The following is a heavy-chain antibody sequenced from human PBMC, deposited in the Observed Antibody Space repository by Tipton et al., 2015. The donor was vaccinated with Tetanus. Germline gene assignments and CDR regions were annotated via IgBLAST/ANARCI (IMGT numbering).Heavy chain of an antibody. D-gene: IGHD3-22*01. Sequence: TLSLTCTVSGDSISSGDFYWSWIRQHPGKGLEWIGYIYLTGTTYYNPSLESRLTISIDTSKNQFSLELTSVTAADTAVYYCARDSYYSSRWSFADYWGQGTPVTVSS. J-gene: IGHJ4*02. CDR3: ARDSYYSSRWSFADY. CDR1: GDSISSGDFY. V-gene: IGHV4-31*03. CDR2: IYLTGTT.